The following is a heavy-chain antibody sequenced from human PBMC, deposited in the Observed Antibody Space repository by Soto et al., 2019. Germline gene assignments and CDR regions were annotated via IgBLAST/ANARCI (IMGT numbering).Heavy chain of an antibody. D-gene: IGHD3-3*01. CDR1: GFSLSTSGVG. CDR3: AHVSWSGYYTGIDVRLRFRAPLYMDV. CDR2: IYWDDDK. V-gene: IGHV2-5*02. Sequence: SGPTLVKPTQTLTLTCTFSGFSLSTSGVGVGWIRQPPGKALEWLALIYWDDDKRYSPSLKSRLTITKDTSKNQVVLTMTNMDPVDTATYYCAHVSWSGYYTGIDVRLRFRAPLYMDVWGKGTTVTVSS. J-gene: IGHJ6*03.